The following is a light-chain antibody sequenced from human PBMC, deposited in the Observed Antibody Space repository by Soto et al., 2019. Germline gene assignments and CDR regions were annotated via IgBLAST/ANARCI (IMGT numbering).Light chain of an antibody. CDR3: QQRSNWLT. V-gene: IGKV3-11*01. Sequence: GFTPSPGTPSLSPGDRATLPCRASQSVSTSYLAWYQQKPGQAPRLLIYDASNRATGIPARFSGSGSGTDFTLTISSLEPEDFAVYYCQQRSNWLTFGQGTRLEIK. CDR2: DAS. CDR1: QSVSTSY. J-gene: IGKJ5*01.